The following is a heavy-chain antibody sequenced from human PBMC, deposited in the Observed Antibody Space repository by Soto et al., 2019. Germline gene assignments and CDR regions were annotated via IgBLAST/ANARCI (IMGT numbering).Heavy chain of an antibody. J-gene: IGHJ6*02. D-gene: IGHD2-15*01. CDR2: ISGSGGST. Sequence: GGSLRLSCAASGFTFSSYAMSWVRQAPGKGLEWVSAISGSGGSTYYADSVKGRFTISRDNSKNTLYLQMNSLRAEDTAVYYCAKGATVVPKEYYYYGMDVWGQGTTVTVSS. CDR1: GFTFSSYA. CDR3: AKGATVVPKEYYYYGMDV. V-gene: IGHV3-23*01.